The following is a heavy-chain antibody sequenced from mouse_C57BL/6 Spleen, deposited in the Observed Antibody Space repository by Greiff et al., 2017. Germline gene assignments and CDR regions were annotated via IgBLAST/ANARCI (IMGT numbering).Heavy chain of an antibody. D-gene: IGHD2-3*01. CDR2: IWSGGST. Sequence: VKLMESGPGLVQPSQSLSITCTVSGFSLTSYGVHWVRQSPGKGLEWLGVIWSGGSTDYNAAFISRLSNSKDNSKSHVFYKMTSLQADDTAIYYCARNYDGYYRAMDYWGQGTSVTVSS. V-gene: IGHV2-2*01. CDR3: ARNYDGYYRAMDY. CDR1: GFSLTSYG. J-gene: IGHJ4*01.